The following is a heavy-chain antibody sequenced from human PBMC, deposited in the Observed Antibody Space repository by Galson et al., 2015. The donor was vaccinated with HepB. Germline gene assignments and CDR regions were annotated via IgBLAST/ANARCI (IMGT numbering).Heavy chain of an antibody. Sequence: SLRLSCAASGFTLSSYGMHWVRQAPGKGLEWVALVWFDENNSYYADSVKGRFTISRDNSKNTLYLQMNSLRAEDTAVYYCARGGDGDLYYFDYWGQGTLVTVSS. CDR2: VWFDENNS. D-gene: IGHD4-17*01. CDR1: GFTLSSYG. J-gene: IGHJ4*02. CDR3: ARGGDGDLYYFDY. V-gene: IGHV3-33*01.